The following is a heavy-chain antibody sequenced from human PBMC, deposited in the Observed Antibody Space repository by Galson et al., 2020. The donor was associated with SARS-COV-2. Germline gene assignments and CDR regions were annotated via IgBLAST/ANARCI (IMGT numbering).Heavy chain of an antibody. CDR3: ARGGSRPIMVFDYYYFYMDV. CDR1: GGSISSSSYY. D-gene: IGHD2-8*01. Sequence: SETLSLTCTVSGGSISSSSYYWGWIRQPPGKGLEWIGEISHSGSTNYSPSLKSRVFMSVDTSKNQFSLKLRSVTAADTAVYYCARGGSRPIMVFDYYYFYMDVWGKGTTVTVSS. CDR2: ISHSGST. J-gene: IGHJ6*03. V-gene: IGHV4-39*07.